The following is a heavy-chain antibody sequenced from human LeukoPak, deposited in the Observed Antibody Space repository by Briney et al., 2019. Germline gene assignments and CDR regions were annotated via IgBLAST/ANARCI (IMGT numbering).Heavy chain of an antibody. CDR2: INPNSGGT. CDR1: GYTFTGYY. J-gene: IGHJ4*02. D-gene: IGHD5-18*01. V-gene: IGHV1-2*02. Sequence: ASVKVSCKASGYTFTGYYMLWVRQAPGQGLEWMGWINPNSGGTNYAQKFQGRVTMTRDTSISTAYMELSRLRSDDTAVYYCARAAGGTRGYSYGTYFDYWGQGTPVTVSS. CDR3: ARAAGGTRGYSYGTYFDY.